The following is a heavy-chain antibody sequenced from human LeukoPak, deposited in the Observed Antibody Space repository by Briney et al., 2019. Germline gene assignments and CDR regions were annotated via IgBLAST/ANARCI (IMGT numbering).Heavy chain of an antibody. CDR3: ARVKYSSSWYVYGYYYYYMDV. J-gene: IGHJ6*03. CDR1: GGSISRSNW. CDR2: IYHSGST. D-gene: IGHD6-13*01. V-gene: IGHV4-4*02. Sequence: PSGTLSLTCAVSGGSISRSNWWSWVRQPPGKGLEWIGEIYHSGSTNYNPSLKSRVTISVDTSKNQFSLKLSSVTAADTAVYYCARVKYSSSWYVYGYYYYYMDVWGKGTTVTISS.